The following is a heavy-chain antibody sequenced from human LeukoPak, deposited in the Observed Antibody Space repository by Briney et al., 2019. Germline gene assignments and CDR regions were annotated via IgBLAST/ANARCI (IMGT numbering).Heavy chain of an antibody. CDR1: GGSFSGYY. D-gene: IGHD2-2*01. Sequence: SETLSLTCAVYGGSFSGYYWSWIRQPPGKGLEWIGEINHSGSTNYNPSLKSRVTISVDTSKNQFSLKLSSVTAADTAVYYCARQGYQLPGAYDYWGQGTLVTVSS. CDR2: INHSGST. J-gene: IGHJ4*02. V-gene: IGHV4-34*01. CDR3: ARQGYQLPGAYDY.